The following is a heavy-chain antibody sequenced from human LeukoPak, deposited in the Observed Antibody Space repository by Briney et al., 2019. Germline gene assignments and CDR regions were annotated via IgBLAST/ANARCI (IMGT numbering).Heavy chain of an antibody. CDR2: ISCDGSNK. D-gene: IGHD3-10*02. CDR3: AKGLGSGGYSAGSQTDAFDI. Sequence: TGRSQRLSCAASGLTFSCYGMHWVRQAPGKGVEWVAVISCDGSNKHYAESVTGRFTISRDKSKATLYLQMNSLTSEDTAVYHCAKGLGSGGYSAGSQTDAFDIWGQGTMVTVSS. J-gene: IGHJ3*02. V-gene: IGHV3-30*18. CDR1: GLTFSCYG.